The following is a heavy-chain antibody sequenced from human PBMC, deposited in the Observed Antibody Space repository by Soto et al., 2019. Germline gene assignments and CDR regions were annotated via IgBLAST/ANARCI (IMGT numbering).Heavy chain of an antibody. CDR2: ISSSSSYI. CDR1: GFTFSSYS. D-gene: IGHD4-17*01. CDR3: ARELLYTTVTTDWQKTVGYYYNYMDG. J-gene: IGHJ6*03. Sequence: GGSLRLSCAASGFTFSSYSMNWVRQAPGKGLEWVSSISSSSSYIYYADSVKGRFTISRDNAKNSLYLQMNSLRAEDTAVYYCARELLYTTVTTDWQKTVGYYYNYMDGWGKGTPVKVFS. V-gene: IGHV3-21*01.